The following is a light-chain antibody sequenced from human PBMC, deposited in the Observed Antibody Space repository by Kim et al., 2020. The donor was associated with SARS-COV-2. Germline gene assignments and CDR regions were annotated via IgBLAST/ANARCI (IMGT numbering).Light chain of an antibody. CDR2: RDS. Sequence: SVSPGQTASITCSGDKWGDKYACSYQRKPGQSRVRVIYRDSTRPPGVPERVSGSNCGDTAALTISGAQTMDEAEYYSQAWDRSTGVFGGGTQLTVL. CDR3: QAWDRSTGV. CDR1: KWGDKY. V-gene: IGLV3-1*01. J-gene: IGLJ2*01.